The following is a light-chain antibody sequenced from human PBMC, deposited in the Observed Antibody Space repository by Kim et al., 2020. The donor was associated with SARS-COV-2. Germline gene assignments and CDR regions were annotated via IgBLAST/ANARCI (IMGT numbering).Light chain of an antibody. V-gene: IGLV2-11*03. CDR2: YVS. Sequence: GQSVTISCTGTISDVAGYNFVSWYQQHPGKGPKLIIFYVSERPSGVPARFSGSKSGTTASLTISGLQADDEADYHCCSYAGTYTWVFGGGTQLTVL. CDR1: ISDVAGYNF. J-gene: IGLJ3*02. CDR3: CSYAGTYTWV.